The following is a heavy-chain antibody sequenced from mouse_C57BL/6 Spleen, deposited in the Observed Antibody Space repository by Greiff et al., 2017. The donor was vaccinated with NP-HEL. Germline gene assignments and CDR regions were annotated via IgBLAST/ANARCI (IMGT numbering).Heavy chain of an antibody. D-gene: IGHD1-1*01. Sequence: VQGVESGAELVRPGASVTLSCKASGYTFTDYEMHWVKQTPVHGLEWIGAIDPETGGTAYNQKFKGKAILTADKSSSTAYMELRSLTSEDSAVYYCTRRPIYGSSTLRYFDGWGTGTTVTVSS. J-gene: IGHJ1*03. CDR1: GYTFTDYE. CDR2: IDPETGGT. V-gene: IGHV1-15*01. CDR3: TRRPIYGSSTLRYFDG.